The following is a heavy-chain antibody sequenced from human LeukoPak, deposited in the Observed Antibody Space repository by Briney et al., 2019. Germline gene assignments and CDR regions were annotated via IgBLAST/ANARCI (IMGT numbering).Heavy chain of an antibody. Sequence: GGSLRLSCAASGFTFSSYGMHWVRQAPGKGLEWVAFIRYDGSNKYYADSVKGRFTISRNNSKNTLYLQMNSLRAEDTAVYYCAKDVSIFGPYWYFDLWGRGTLVTVSS. J-gene: IGHJ2*01. V-gene: IGHV3-30*02. CDR2: IRYDGSNK. CDR3: AKDVSIFGPYWYFDL. CDR1: GFTFSSYG. D-gene: IGHD3/OR15-3a*01.